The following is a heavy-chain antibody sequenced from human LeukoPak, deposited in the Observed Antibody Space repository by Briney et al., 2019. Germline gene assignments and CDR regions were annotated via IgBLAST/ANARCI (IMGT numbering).Heavy chain of an antibody. CDR3: ARVSYQLLSYYYYYYMDV. Sequence: ASVKVSCKASGYTFTSYHMHWVRQAPGQGLEWMGIINPSGGTTNYAQKFRGRVTMTRDMSTSTAYMELSSLRSEDTAVYYCARVSYQLLSYYYYYYMDVWGKGTTVTVSS. V-gene: IGHV1-46*01. J-gene: IGHJ6*03. D-gene: IGHD2-2*01. CDR1: GYTFTSYH. CDR2: INPSGGTT.